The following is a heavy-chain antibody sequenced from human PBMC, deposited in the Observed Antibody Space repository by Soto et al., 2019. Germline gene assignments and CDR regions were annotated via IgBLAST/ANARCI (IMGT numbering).Heavy chain of an antibody. CDR2: ISSSSSTI. CDR1: GFTFSSYS. D-gene: IGHD3-9*01. V-gene: IGHV3-48*02. J-gene: IGHJ5*02. Sequence: EVRLVESGGGLVQPGGSLRLSCAASGFTFSSYSMNWVRQAPGKGLEWVSYISSSSSTIYYADSVKGRFTISRDNAKNSLYLQINSLRDEDTAVYYCARDVSYYDILTGYSNWFDPWGQGTLVTVSS. CDR3: ARDVSYYDILTGYSNWFDP.